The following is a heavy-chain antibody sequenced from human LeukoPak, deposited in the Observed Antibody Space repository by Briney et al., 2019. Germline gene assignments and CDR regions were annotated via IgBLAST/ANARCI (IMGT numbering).Heavy chain of an antibody. CDR1: GGTFSSYA. CDR3: ARSEDIVATPLGY. CDR2: IIPILGIA. D-gene: IGHD5-12*01. V-gene: IGHV1-69*04. Sequence: EASVKVSCKASGGTFSSYAISCVRQAPGQGLEWMGRIIPILGIANYAQKFQGRVTITADKSTSTAYMELSSLRSEDTAVYYCARSEDIVATPLGYWGQGTLVTVSS. J-gene: IGHJ4*02.